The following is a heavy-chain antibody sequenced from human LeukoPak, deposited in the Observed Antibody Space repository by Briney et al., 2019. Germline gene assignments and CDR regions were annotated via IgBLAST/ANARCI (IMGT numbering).Heavy chain of an antibody. CDR1: GGSVSSGSYY. D-gene: IGHD3-10*01. Sequence: PSETLSLTCTVSGGSVSSGSYYWSWIRQPPGRGLEWSGYIYYSGSTNYNPSLKSRVTVSVDTSKNQFSLKLRSVTAADTAVYYCARETPNIQLWSSAPKYNWFHPRGQGTLLIVSS. V-gene: IGHV4-61*01. J-gene: IGHJ5*02. CDR2: IYYSGST. CDR3: ARETPNIQLWSSAPKYNWFHP.